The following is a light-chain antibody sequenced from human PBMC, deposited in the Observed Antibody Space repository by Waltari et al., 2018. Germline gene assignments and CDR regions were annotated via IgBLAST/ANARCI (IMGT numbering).Light chain of an antibody. Sequence: QLVLTQSPSASASLGASVKLTCTLSSGHSSNIIAWHQQQPEKGPRYLMKVNSDGSHSKGDEIPDLFSGSSSGAERYLTISSVQSEDEADYYCQTGGHGTWVFGGETKLTVL. CDR1: SGHSSNI. V-gene: IGLV4-69*01. J-gene: IGLJ3*02. CDR2: VNSDGSH. CDR3: QTGGHGTWV.